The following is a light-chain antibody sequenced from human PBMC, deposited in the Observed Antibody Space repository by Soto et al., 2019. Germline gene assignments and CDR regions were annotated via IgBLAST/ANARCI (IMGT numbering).Light chain of an antibody. CDR2: EVS. J-gene: IGLJ1*01. CDR1: SSDVGGYNY. CDR3: SSYSGTNYHYV. Sequence: QSALTQPPSASGSFGQSVTISCTGTSSDVGGYNYVSWYQQHPGKAPKLMIYEVSERPSGVPDRFSGPKSGNTASLTVSGLQADDEADYYCSSYSGTNYHYVFGTGTKVT. V-gene: IGLV2-8*01.